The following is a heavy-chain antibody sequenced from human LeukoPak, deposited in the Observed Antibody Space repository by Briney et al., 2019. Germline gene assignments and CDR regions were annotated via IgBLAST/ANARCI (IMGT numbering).Heavy chain of an antibody. CDR2: ISYDGSNK. V-gene: IGHV3-30-3*01. D-gene: IGHD3-3*01. J-gene: IGHJ4*02. CDR3: ARDWSGSYFVY. CDR1: GFTFSSYA. Sequence: GGSLRLSCAASGFTFSSYAMHWVRQAPGKGLEWVAVISYDGSNKYYADSVKGRFTISRDNSKNTLYLQMNSLRAEDTAVYYCARDWSGSYFVYWGQGTLVTVSS.